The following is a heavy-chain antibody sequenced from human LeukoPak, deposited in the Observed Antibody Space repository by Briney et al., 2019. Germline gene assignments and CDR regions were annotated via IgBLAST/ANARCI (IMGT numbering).Heavy chain of an antibody. D-gene: IGHD6-13*01. CDR3: ARGGRISSWYRGDWFDP. J-gene: IGHJ5*02. V-gene: IGHV4-34*01. CDR1: GGSFSGYY. CDR2: INHSGST. Sequence: SETLSLTRAVYGGSFSGYYWSWIRQPPGKGLEWIGEINHSGSTYYNPSLKSRVTISVDTSKNQFSLKLSSVTAADTAVYYCARGGRISSWYRGDWFDPWGQGTLVTVSS.